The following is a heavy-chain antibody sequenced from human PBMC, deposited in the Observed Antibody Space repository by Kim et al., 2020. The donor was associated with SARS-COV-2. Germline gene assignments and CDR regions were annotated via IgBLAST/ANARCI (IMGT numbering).Heavy chain of an antibody. D-gene: IGHD2-2*01. CDR2: SSGSGGST. Sequence: GGSLRLSCAASGFTFSSYAMTWVRQAPGKGLEWVSSSSGSGGSTYYVDSVKGRFTISRDNSKNTMYLQMNSLRAEDTAIYYCAKDLPAGKNLPPYAMDV. CDR1: GFTFSSYA. V-gene: IGHV3-23*01. CDR3: AKDLPAGKNLPPYAMDV. J-gene: IGHJ6*01.